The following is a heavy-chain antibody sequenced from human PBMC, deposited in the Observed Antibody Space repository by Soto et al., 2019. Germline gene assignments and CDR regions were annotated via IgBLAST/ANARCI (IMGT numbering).Heavy chain of an antibody. J-gene: IGHJ4*02. V-gene: IGHV3-11*01. Sequence: WGSLILSCAASGFTFMAHYMSWIGQAAGRGLEWVSYISSSGDIIYYADSVKGRFTISRDNAKNSLYLQMNSLRAEDAAVYYCARDLGYYDSSGYFDYWGQGTLVTVSS. CDR1: GFTFMAHY. CDR3: ARDLGYYDSSGYFDY. D-gene: IGHD3-22*01. CDR2: ISSSGDII.